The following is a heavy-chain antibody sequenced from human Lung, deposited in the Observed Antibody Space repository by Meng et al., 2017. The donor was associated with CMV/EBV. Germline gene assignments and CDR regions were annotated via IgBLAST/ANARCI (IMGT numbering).Heavy chain of an antibody. CDR3: ARSILSNGFDAFDI. D-gene: IGHD2/OR15-2a*01. CDR2: IYSGGTT. CDR1: GFIVSSTY. Sequence: GGSLRLXXEASGFIVSSTYMSWVRQAPGKGLEWVSVIYSGGTTFKANSVKGRFTISRDNSKNTLFLQMNRLRAEDTAVYYCARSILSNGFDAFDIWGQGTMVTVSS. J-gene: IGHJ3*02. V-gene: IGHV3-53*01.